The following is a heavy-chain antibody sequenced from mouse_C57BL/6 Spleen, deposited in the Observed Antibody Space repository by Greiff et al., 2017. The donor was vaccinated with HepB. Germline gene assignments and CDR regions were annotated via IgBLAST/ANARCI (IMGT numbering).Heavy chain of an antibody. CDR3: TRGGIYYGVMDY. J-gene: IGHJ4*01. CDR1: GYTFTDYE. Sequence: LQESGAELVRPGASVTLSCKASGYTFTDYEMHWVKQTPVHGLEWIGAIDPETGGTAYNQKFKGKAILTADKSSSTAYMELRSLTSEDSAVYYCTRGGIYYGVMDYWGQGTSVTVSS. CDR2: IDPETGGT. D-gene: IGHD2-13*01. V-gene: IGHV1-15*01.